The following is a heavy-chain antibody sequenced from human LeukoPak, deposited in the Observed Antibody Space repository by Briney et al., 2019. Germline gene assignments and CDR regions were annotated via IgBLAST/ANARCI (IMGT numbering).Heavy chain of an antibody. CDR1: RFTFSNYW. J-gene: IGHJ4*02. Sequence: GGSLRLSCAASRFTFSNYWMRWVRQAPGKGLEWVASIKQDGSEKYYVDSVKGRFTISRDNAKNSLYLQMNSLRAEDTAVYYCARDLGIAAVSYYFEYWGQGTLVTVSS. CDR2: IKQDGSEK. V-gene: IGHV3-7*01. D-gene: IGHD6-13*01. CDR3: ARDLGIAAVSYYFEY.